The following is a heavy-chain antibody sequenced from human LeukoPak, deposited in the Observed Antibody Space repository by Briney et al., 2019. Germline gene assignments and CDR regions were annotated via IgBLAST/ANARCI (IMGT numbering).Heavy chain of an antibody. CDR2: IKSKTHGGTT. D-gene: IGHD3-22*01. CDR1: GLTFSSAL. Sequence: GGSLRLSCAASGLTFSSALMTWVRLAPGRGLEWVGRIKSKTHGGTTDYAEPVKGRFIISRDDSKNTVYLQMNSLKTEDTGDYYCTTVGGYSYDHWGQGTLVTVSS. J-gene: IGHJ5*02. CDR3: TTVGGYSYDH. V-gene: IGHV3-15*01.